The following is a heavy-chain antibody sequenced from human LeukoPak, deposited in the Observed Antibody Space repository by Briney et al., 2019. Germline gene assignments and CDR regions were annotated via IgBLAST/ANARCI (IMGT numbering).Heavy chain of an antibody. V-gene: IGHV4-59*11. CDR1: GGSISGHY. CDR2: IYYSGST. J-gene: IGHJ6*03. CDR3: AREIVVVNHYYMDV. D-gene: IGHD3-22*01. Sequence: SETLSLTCTVSGGSISGHYWSWIRQPPGKGLEWIGYIYYSGSTNYNPSLKSRVTISVDTSKNQFSLKLSSVTAADTAVYYCAREIVVVNHYYMDVWGKGTTVTVSS.